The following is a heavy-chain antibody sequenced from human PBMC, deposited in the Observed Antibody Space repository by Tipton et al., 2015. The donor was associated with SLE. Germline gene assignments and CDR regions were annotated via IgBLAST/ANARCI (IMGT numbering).Heavy chain of an antibody. CDR2: MYRSGTT. V-gene: IGHV4-59*11. D-gene: IGHD6-19*01. CDR1: GDSFSNHF. J-gene: IGHJ6*02. CDR3: SMWLVPFYGMDV. Sequence: TLSLTCTVSGDSFSNHFWSWIRQPPGKGLEWIGYMYRSGTTKYNPSLKSRVTISVDTSKSQFSLKLTSATAADTAVYYCSMWLVPFYGMDVWGQGTTVTVSS.